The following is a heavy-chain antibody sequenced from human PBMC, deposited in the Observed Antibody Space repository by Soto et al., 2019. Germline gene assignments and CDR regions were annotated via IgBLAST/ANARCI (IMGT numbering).Heavy chain of an antibody. CDR1: GGTFSSYA. V-gene: IGHV1-18*01. Sequence: ASVKVSCKASGGTFSSYAISWVRQAPGQGLEWMGWISANNGKTNYAQKFQGRVTMTTDTSTSTAYMELRSLRSDDTAVYYCAREKGVSLIAVAGAFDYWGQGTLVTVSS. CDR3: AREKGVSLIAVAGAFDY. D-gene: IGHD6-19*01. J-gene: IGHJ4*02. CDR2: ISANNGKT.